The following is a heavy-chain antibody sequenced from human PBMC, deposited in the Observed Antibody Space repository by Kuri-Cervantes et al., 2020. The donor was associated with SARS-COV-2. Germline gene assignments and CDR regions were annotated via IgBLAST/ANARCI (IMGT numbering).Heavy chain of an antibody. D-gene: IGHD3-16*01. V-gene: IGHV3-33*08. J-gene: IGHJ6*03. CDR1: GFTFSNYV. CDR2: IWYDGENE. CDR3: ARGAANYYYMDV. Sequence: GESLKISCVASGFTFSNYVIHWVLQAPGKGLEWVAVIWYDGENEYYAGSVKGRFTISRDNSKNTVSLHMNSLRAEDTAMYYCARGAANYYYMDVWGKGTTVTVSS.